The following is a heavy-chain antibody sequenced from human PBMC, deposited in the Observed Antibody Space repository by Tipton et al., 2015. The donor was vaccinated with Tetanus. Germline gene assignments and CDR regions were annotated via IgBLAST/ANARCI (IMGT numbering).Heavy chain of an antibody. CDR2: INPNSGGT. CDR1: GYTFTGYY. J-gene: IGHJ6*02. CDR3: ARVESSSWYDGMDV. Sequence: QLVQSGPEVKKPGASVKVSCKASGYTFTGYYMHWARQAPGQGLEWMGWINPNSGGTNYAQKFQGRVTMTRDTSISTAYMELSRLRSDDTAVYYCARVESSSWYDGMDVWGQGTTGTVSS. D-gene: IGHD6-13*01. V-gene: IGHV1-2*02.